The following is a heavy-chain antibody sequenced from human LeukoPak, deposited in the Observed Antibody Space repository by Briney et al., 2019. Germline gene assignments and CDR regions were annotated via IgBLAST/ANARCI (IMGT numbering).Heavy chain of an antibody. V-gene: IGHV4-34*01. D-gene: IGHD2-8*01. CDR3: ARGSANCTNGVCSYYMDV. CDR2: INHSGST. CDR1: GGSFSGYY. J-gene: IGHJ6*03. Sequence: SETLSLTCAVYGGSFSGYYWSWIRQPPGKGLEWIEEINHSGSTNYNPSLKSRVTILVDTSKNQFSLKLSSVTAADTAVYYCARGSANCTNGVCSYYMDVWGKGTTVTVSS.